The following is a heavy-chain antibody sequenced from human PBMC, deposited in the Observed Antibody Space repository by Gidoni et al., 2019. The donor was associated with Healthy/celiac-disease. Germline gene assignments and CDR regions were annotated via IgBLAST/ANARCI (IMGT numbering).Heavy chain of an antibody. CDR2: IYYSGST. V-gene: IGHV4-39*07. CDR1: GGSISSSSYY. CDR3: ASLPVDSSSWPPRGRYFDY. D-gene: IGHD6-13*01. J-gene: IGHJ4*02. Sequence: QLQLQESGPGLVKPSETLSLTCTVSGGSISSSSYYWGWIRQPPGKGLEWIGSIYYSGSTYYNPSLKSRGTISVDTSKNQFSLKLSSVTAADTAVYYCASLPVDSSSWPPRGRYFDYWGQGTLVTVSS.